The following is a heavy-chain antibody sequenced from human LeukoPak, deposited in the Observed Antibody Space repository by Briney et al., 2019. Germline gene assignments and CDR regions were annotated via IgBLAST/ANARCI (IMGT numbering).Heavy chain of an antibody. CDR2: IRSKANSYAT. CDR3: TRHSDRGFDY. Sequence: PGGSLRLSCAASGFTLSGSAMHWVRQASGKGLEWVGRIRSKANSYATAYAASVKGRFTISRDDSKNTAYLQMNSLKSEDTAVYYCTRHSDRGFDYWGQGTLVTVSS. CDR1: GFTLSGSA. V-gene: IGHV3-73*01. J-gene: IGHJ4*02. D-gene: IGHD1-14*01.